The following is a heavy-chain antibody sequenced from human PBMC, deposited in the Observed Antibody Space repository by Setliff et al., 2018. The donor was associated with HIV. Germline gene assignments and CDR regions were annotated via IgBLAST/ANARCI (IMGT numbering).Heavy chain of an antibody. V-gene: IGHV4-59*01. CDR1: GGSISTYY. Sequence: SETLSLTCTVSGGSISTYYWRWIRQPPGKGLEWVGSIYYTGSSDNNHSLKSRVPLSVDTSKHQFSLKLSSVTAAVTAVYYCASVQMAYAAFDVWGQGTMVTVSS. CDR2: IYYTGSS. CDR3: ASVQMAYAAFDV. D-gene: IGHD4-17*01. J-gene: IGHJ3*01.